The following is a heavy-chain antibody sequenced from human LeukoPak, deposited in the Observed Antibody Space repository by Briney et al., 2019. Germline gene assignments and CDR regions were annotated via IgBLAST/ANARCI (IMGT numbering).Heavy chain of an antibody. CDR1: GFAFNSYS. CDR2: ITSSSTYI. CDR3: ARDPRGATGAYGMDV. V-gene: IGHV3-21*01. Sequence: GGSLRLSCAASGFAFNSYSMNWVRQAPGKGLEWVSLITSSSTYIYYADSVKGRFTISRDNAKNSLYLQMNSLRAEDTAVYYCARDPRGATGAYGMDVWGQGTTVTVSS. J-gene: IGHJ6*02. D-gene: IGHD6-13*01.